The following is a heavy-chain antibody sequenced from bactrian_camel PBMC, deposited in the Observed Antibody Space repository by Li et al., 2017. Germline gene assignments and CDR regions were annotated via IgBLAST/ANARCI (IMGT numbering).Heavy chain of an antibody. CDR3: AKDLFTDYAR. CDR2: MGVGTA. V-gene: IGHV3S1*01. CDR1: GFTFSDYG. J-gene: IGHJ4*01. D-gene: IGHD4*01. Sequence: HVQLVESGGGLVQPGGSLRLSCAASGFTFSDYGMTWVRQAPGKGLEFVSTMGVGTAFYTDSVKGRFTISRDNTKNILYLQMNSLKSEDTALYYCAKDLFTDYARWGQGTQVTVS.